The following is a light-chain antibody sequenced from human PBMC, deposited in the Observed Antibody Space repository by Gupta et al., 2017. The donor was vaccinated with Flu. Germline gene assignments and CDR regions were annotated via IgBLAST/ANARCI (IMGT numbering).Light chain of an antibody. CDR1: SSNIEENY. CDR3: GRWDSSLSAWV. V-gene: IGLV1-51*02. Sequence: SSSNIEENYVSWYHQLPRTAPKLLISESNKRPSGIPDQFSGCKSYTTATLGITGLQHGDEADYYCGRWDSSLSAWVFGGGTKLTVL. CDR2: ESN. J-gene: IGLJ3*02.